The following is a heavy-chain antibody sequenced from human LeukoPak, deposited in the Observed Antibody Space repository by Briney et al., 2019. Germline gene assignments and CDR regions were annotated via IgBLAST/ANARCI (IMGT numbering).Heavy chain of an antibody. J-gene: IGHJ6*02. CDR1: GGSISSSSYY. Sequence: SETLSLTCTVSGGSISSSSYYWGWIRQPPGKGLEWIGRIYYSGSTYYNPSLKSRVTISVDTSKNQFSLKLSSVTAADTAVYYCASGYCSGGSCGGLYYYYGMDVWGQGTTVTVSS. CDR3: ASGYCSGGSCGGLYYYYGMDV. D-gene: IGHD2-15*01. V-gene: IGHV4-39*01. CDR2: IYYSGST.